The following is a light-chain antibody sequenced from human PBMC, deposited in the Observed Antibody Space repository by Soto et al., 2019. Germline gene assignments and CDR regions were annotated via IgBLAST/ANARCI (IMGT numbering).Light chain of an antibody. V-gene: IGKV3-15*01. CDR1: QSISTN. J-gene: IGKJ1*01. CDR2: GAS. Sequence: EIVVTQSPATLSVSPGQRVTLSCRASQSISTNLAWYQHKPGQAPRLLIYGASTRAIGIPDRFSGSGSGTEFTLTISSLQSEDFAVYYCHQYNNWPSWTFGQGTKVEIK. CDR3: HQYNNWPSWT.